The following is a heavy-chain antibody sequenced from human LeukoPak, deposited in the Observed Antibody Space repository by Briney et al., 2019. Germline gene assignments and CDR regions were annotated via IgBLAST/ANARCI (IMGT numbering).Heavy chain of an antibody. Sequence: GGSLRLSCAASGFTFSGSAMHWVRQASGKGLEWVGRIRSKANSYATAYAASVKGRFTISRDDSKNTAYLQMNSLKTEDTAVYYCTRPDSNYFFDYWGHGTLVTVSS. J-gene: IGHJ4*01. V-gene: IGHV3-73*01. CDR1: GFTFSGSA. D-gene: IGHD4-11*01. CDR3: TRPDSNYFFDY. CDR2: IRSKANSYAT.